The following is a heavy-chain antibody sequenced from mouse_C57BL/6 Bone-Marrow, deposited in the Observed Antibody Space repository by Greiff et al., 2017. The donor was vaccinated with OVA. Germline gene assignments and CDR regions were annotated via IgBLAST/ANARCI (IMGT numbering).Heavy chain of an antibody. V-gene: IGHV1-50*01. CDR1: GYTFTSYW. CDR3: AREREDGSSPYWYFDV. Sequence: QVQLQQPGAELVKPGASVKLSCKASGYTFTSYWMQWVKQRPGQGLEWIGEIDPSDSYTNYNQKFKGKATLTVDTSSSTAYMQLSSLTSEDSAVYYGAREREDGSSPYWYFDVWGTGTTVTVSS. D-gene: IGHD1-1*01. CDR2: IDPSDSYT. J-gene: IGHJ1*03.